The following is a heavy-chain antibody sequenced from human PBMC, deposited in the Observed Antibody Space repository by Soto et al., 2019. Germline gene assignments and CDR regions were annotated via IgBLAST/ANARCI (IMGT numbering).Heavy chain of an antibody. Sequence: QVQVVQSGAEVKKPGSSVKVSCKVSGGIFTNNAISWVRQAPGQGLQWLVGVIPAFDTAYYAQIFRGRLRITADGATTTAYMELSGLTSADTAVYFCATGGHNDGYNCYHGMDVWGQGTTVTVS. V-gene: IGHV1-69*01. D-gene: IGHD5-18*01. CDR3: ATGGHNDGYNCYHGMDV. CDR2: VIPAFDTA. J-gene: IGHJ6*02. CDR1: GGIFTNNA.